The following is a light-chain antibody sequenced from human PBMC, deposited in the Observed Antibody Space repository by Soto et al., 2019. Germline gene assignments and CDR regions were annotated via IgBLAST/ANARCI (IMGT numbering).Light chain of an antibody. Sequence: QSALTQPRSVSGSPGQSVTISCTGTSSDVGDYNYVSWYQQHPGKAPKLMIYDVSKRPSGVPDRFSGSKSGNTASLTISGLQAEDEADYYCCSYAGSSVFGTDTKLTVL. CDR1: SSDVGDYNY. J-gene: IGLJ1*01. CDR3: CSYAGSSV. CDR2: DVS. V-gene: IGLV2-11*01.